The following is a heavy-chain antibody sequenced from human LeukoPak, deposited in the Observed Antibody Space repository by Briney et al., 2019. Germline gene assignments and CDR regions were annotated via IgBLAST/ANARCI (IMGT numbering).Heavy chain of an antibody. CDR3: GRGRWLQAKVLADY. J-gene: IGHJ4*02. CDR2: INHSGST. Sequence: SETLSLTCAVYGGSFSGYFWSWIRQPPGKGLEWIGEINHSGSTNYNPSLKSRVTISVDPSKNQYTLKLSSVTAADTAVYYCGRGRWLQAKVLADYWGQGTLVTVSS. CDR1: GGSFSGYF. V-gene: IGHV4-34*01. D-gene: IGHD5-24*01.